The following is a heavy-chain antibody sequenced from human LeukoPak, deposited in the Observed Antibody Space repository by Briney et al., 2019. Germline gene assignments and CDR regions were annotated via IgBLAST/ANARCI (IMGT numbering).Heavy chain of an antibody. CDR3: ARDDGSATMGFDS. D-gene: IGHD1-26*01. CDR1: GTTFSRSA. CDR2: VIPIVGTT. Sequence: SVKVSCKASGTTFSRSAISWVRQAPGRGLEWMGGVIPIVGTTNYIQKFQDRVSITTDDSTSTAYMEVTSLKSVDTAVYYCARDDGSATMGFDSWGQGTLVIVSS. J-gene: IGHJ4*02. V-gene: IGHV1-69*05.